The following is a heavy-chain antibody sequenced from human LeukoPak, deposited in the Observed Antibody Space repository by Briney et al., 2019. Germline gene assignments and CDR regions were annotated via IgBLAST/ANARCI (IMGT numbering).Heavy chain of an antibody. CDR1: GGSISSSSYY. V-gene: IGHV4-39*01. J-gene: IGHJ4*02. Sequence: PSETLSLTCTVSGGSISSSSYYWGWIRQPPGKGLVWIGSIYYSGSTYYNPSLKSRVTISVDTSKNQFSLKLSSVTAADTAVYYCARYKGDYYDSSGYFPYYFDYWGQGTLVTVSS. D-gene: IGHD3-22*01. CDR3: ARYKGDYYDSSGYFPYYFDY. CDR2: IYYSGST.